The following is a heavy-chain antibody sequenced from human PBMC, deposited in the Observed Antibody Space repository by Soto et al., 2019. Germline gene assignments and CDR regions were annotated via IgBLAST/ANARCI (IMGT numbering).Heavy chain of an antibody. CDR2: IYYSGST. Sequence: SETLSLACTVSVCSISSGGYYWSWIRQHPGKGLEWIGYIYYSGSTYYNPSLKSRVTISVDTSKNQFSLKLSSVTAADTAVYYCARDPIVVVPAAIHYYYGMDVWGQATTVTV. CDR3: ARDPIVVVPAAIHYYYGMDV. V-gene: IGHV4-31*03. J-gene: IGHJ6*02. D-gene: IGHD2-2*01. CDR1: VCSISSGGYY.